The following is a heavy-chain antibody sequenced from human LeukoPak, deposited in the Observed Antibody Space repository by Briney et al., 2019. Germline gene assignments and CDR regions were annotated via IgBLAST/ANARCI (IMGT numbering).Heavy chain of an antibody. V-gene: IGHV4-59*01. D-gene: IGHD3-22*01. CDR2: IYYSGST. CDR3: ARDRLYDSSGNYFDY. CDR1: GGSISSYY. J-gene: IGHJ4*02. Sequence: PSETLSLTCTVSGGSISSYYWSWIRQPPGKGLEWIGYIYYSGSTNYNPSLKSRVTISVDTSKNQFSLKLSSVTAADTAVYYCARDRLYDSSGNYFDYWGQGTLVTVSS.